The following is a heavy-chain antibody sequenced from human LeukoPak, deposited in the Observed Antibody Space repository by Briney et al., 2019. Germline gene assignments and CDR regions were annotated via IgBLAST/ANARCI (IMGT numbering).Heavy chain of an antibody. Sequence: GGSLRLSCAASGFTFSDHYMDWVRRAPGKGLEWVGRTRNKANSYTTEYAASVKGRFTISRDDSKNSLYLQMNSLKTEDTAVYYCARESDNYDFWSDYPTYYYYYMDVWGKGTTVTVSS. CDR1: GFTFSDHY. CDR3: ARESDNYDFWSDYPTYYYYYMDV. CDR2: TRNKANSYTT. V-gene: IGHV3-72*01. J-gene: IGHJ6*03. D-gene: IGHD3-3*01.